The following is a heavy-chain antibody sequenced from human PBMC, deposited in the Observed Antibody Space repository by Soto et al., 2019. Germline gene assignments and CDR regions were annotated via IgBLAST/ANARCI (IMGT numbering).Heavy chain of an antibody. CDR3: AKDVGFQQLLFVFET. J-gene: IGHJ5*02. CDR1: GGTFSNFS. CDR2: IIPIFASS. Sequence: QVQLVQSGAEVKKPGSSVRVSCKASGGTFSNFSFSWVRQAPGQGLEWMGGIIPIFASSNYAQKFQGRLTITADESTSTAYMDLSSLRSEDTAVYFCAKDVGFQQLLFVFETWGQGTLVTVSS. V-gene: IGHV1-69*01. D-gene: IGHD6-13*01.